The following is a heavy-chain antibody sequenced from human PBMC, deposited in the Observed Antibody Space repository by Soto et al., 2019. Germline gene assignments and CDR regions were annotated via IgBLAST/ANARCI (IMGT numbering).Heavy chain of an antibody. CDR2: INHSGRV. CDR1: GGCFSGHS. CDR3: STRAYDTNGYYRFDP. J-gene: IGHJ5*01. V-gene: IGHV4-34*01. Sequence: QVQLQQWGAGLLKPSETLSLTCAVYGGCFSGHSWTWIRQSPGKGLEWIGDINHSGRVNYSPSLKSRVTISLDTSKNQFSLTLSAVTTADTAMYYCSTRAYDTNGYYRFDPWGQGTLVTVSS. D-gene: IGHD3-22*01.